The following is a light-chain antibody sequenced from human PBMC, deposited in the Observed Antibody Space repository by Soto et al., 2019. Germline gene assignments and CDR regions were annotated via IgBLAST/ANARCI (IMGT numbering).Light chain of an antibody. J-gene: IGLJ2*01. CDR3: CSYAGSSTSVI. V-gene: IGLV2-11*01. Sequence: QAVRTPPRSVSGSPGQSGTISCTGTISDVGDYDYVSWYQQHPGKAPKLIIYDVYKRSSGVPDRFSGSKSGNTASLTISGLQAEDEADYYCCSYAGSSTSVIFGGGTKVTVL. CDR1: ISDVGDYDY. CDR2: DVY.